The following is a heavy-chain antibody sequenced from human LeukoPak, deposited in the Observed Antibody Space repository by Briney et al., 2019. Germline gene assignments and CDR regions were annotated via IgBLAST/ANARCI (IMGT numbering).Heavy chain of an antibody. CDR1: GGPIRTYQ. J-gene: IGHJ5*02. CDR3: ARVKGYCSGGSCYSPNWFDP. V-gene: IGHV4-59*08. D-gene: IGHD2-15*01. Sequence: SETLSLTCTVSGGPIRTYQWSWIRQPPGKGLEWIGNIHYSGSANYNPSLKSRVIISVDTSKNQFSLKLSSVTAADTAVYYCARVKGYCSGGSCYSPNWFDPWGQGTLVTVSS. CDR2: IHYSGSA.